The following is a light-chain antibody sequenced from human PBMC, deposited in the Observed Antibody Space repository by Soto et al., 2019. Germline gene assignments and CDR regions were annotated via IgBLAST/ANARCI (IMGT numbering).Light chain of an antibody. CDR1: QSVSPY. CDR3: QQRSTWPLT. V-gene: IGKV3-11*01. Sequence: EIVMTQSPATLSLSTGERVTLSCRASQSVSPYLAWYQQKPGQAPRLLIYDASKRATGIPGRFSGSGSGTDFTLSISSLEPEDFAVYYCQQRSTWPLTFGGGTKVEIK. CDR2: DAS. J-gene: IGKJ4*01.